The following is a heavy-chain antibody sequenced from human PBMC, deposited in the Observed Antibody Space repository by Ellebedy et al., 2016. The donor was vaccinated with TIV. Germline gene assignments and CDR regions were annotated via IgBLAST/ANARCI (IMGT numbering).Heavy chain of an antibody. V-gene: IGHV3-30*18. Sequence: PGGSLRLSCAASGFTFSSYGMHWVRQAPGKGLEWVAVISDDGSNKYYADSVKGRLTISRDDSKNTLYLQMDSLRAEDTAVYYCAKDLAAKWLQAFDYWGQGTLVTVSS. D-gene: IGHD5-24*01. J-gene: IGHJ4*02. CDR2: ISDDGSNK. CDR1: GFTFSSYG. CDR3: AKDLAAKWLQAFDY.